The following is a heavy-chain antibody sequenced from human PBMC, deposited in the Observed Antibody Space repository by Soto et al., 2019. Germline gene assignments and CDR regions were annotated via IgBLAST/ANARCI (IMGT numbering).Heavy chain of an antibody. CDR1: GYTFTSYG. CDR2: ISAYNGNT. Sequence: ASVKVSCKASGYTFTSYGISWVRQAPGQGLEWMGWISAYNGNTNYAQKLQGRVTMTTDTSTSTAYMELRSLRSDDTAVYYCVRSRAAAGPPRRAFDIWGQGTMVTVSS. J-gene: IGHJ3*02. CDR3: VRSRAAAGPPRRAFDI. D-gene: IGHD6-13*01. V-gene: IGHV1-18*01.